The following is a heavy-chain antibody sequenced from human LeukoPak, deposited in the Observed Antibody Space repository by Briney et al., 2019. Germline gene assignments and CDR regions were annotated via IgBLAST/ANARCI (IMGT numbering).Heavy chain of an antibody. V-gene: IGHV4-59*08. Sequence: PSETLSLTCTVSGGSISSYYWSWIRQPPGKGLEWIGYIYYSGSTNYNPSLKSRVTISVDTSKNQFSLKLSSVTAADTAVYYCARHFGYGDSRIDYWGQGTLVTVSS. CDR3: ARHFGYGDSRIDY. CDR2: IYYSGST. D-gene: IGHD4-17*01. J-gene: IGHJ4*02. CDR1: GGSISSYY.